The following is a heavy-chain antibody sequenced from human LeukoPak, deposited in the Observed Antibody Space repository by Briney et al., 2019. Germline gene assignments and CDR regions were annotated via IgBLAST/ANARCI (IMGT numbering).Heavy chain of an antibody. CDR3: ARGGTYSSSHPFDY. CDR2: ISSSSSYT. Sequence: PGGSLRLSCAASGFTFSDYYMSWIRQAPGKGLEWVSYISSSSSYTKYADSVKGRFTISRDNAKNSLYLQMNSLRAEDTAVYYCARGGTYSSSHPFDYWGQGTLVTVSS. J-gene: IGHJ4*02. V-gene: IGHV3-11*03. CDR1: GFTFSDYY. D-gene: IGHD6-13*01.